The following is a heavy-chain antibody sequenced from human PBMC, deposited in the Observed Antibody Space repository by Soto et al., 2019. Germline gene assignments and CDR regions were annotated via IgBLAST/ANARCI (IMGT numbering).Heavy chain of an antibody. CDR1: GFTYSNYG. CDR2: ISYDGDNK. Sequence: QVQLVESGGGVVQPGRSLRLSCAASGFTYSNYGMHWVRQAPGKGLEWVAVISYDGDNKDYGDSVKDRFTISRDNSKNTLYLQMNSLRAEDTGIYYCAKDRRSSGWYYFDNWGQGTLVTLSS. J-gene: IGHJ4*02. V-gene: IGHV3-30*18. D-gene: IGHD6-19*01. CDR3: AKDRRSSGWYYFDN.